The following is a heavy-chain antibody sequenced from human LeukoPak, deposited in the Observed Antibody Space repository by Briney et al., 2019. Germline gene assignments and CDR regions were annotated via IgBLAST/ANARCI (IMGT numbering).Heavy chain of an antibody. V-gene: IGHV3-48*03. CDR2: ISSSGSTI. J-gene: IGHJ4*02. Sequence: GGSLRLSCAASGFTFSSYEMNWVRQAPGKGLEWVSYISSSGSTIYYADSVKGRFTISRDNAKNSLYLQMNSLRAEDTAVYYCARELVLSSLHWSQGTLVTVSS. CDR3: ARELVLSSLH. D-gene: IGHD2-15*01. CDR1: GFTFSSYE.